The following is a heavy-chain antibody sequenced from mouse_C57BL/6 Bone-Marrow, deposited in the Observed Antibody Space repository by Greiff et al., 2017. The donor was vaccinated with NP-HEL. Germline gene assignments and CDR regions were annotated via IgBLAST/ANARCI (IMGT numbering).Heavy chain of an antibody. CDR2: IDPSDSYT. CDR3: AREGGLLPAWFAY. Sequence: VQLQQPGAELVRPGTSVKLSCKASGYTFTSYWMHWVKQRPGQGLEWIGVIDPSDSYTNYNQKFKGKATLTVDTSSSPAYMQLSSLTSEDSAVYYCAREGGLLPAWFAYWAKGLWSLSPQ. CDR1: GYTFTSYW. J-gene: IGHJ3*01. D-gene: IGHD2-3*01. V-gene: IGHV1-59*01.